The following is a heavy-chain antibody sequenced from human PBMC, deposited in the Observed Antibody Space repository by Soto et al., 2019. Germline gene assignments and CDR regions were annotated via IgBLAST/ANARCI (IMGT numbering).Heavy chain of an antibody. D-gene: IGHD6-13*01. Sequence: GESLKLSCKGSGYSFTSYWIGWVRQMPGKGLEWMGIIYPGDYDTRYSPSFQGQVTISADKSISTAYLQWSSLKASDSAMYYCARTSAAGKYYYGMDVWGQGTTVTVS. J-gene: IGHJ6*02. CDR2: IYPGDYDT. CDR3: ARTSAAGKYYYGMDV. V-gene: IGHV5-51*01. CDR1: GYSFTSYW.